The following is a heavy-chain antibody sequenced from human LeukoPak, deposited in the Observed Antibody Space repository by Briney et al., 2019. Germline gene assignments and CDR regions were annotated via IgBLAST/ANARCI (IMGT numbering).Heavy chain of an antibody. CDR2: IYYSGST. J-gene: IGHJ6*02. Sequence: SETLSLTCTVSGGSISSYYWSWIRQPPGKGLEWIGYIYYSGSTNYNPSLKSRVTISVDTSKSQFSLKLSSVTAADTAVYYCARDPHYYDTGYYGMDVWGQGTTVTVSS. CDR1: GGSISSYY. D-gene: IGHD3-22*01. V-gene: IGHV4-59*01. CDR3: ARDPHYYDTGYYGMDV.